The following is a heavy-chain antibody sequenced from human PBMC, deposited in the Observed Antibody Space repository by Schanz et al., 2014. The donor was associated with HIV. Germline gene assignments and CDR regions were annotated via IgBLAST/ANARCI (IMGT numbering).Heavy chain of an antibody. CDR1: GGSFSDYS. D-gene: IGHD3-10*01. V-gene: IGHV4-34*01. J-gene: IGHJ6*02. CDR3: ARGRRRVTPIRGLIITYYYGLDV. CDR2: INHNGDT. Sequence: QAHLEQWGAGLLKPPETLSLTCAVYGGSFSDYSWTWIRHSPEKGLEWIREINHNGDTKYNPSLKRRVVMPGATSKTQYSLRLRSLTAADAAVYFCARGRRRVTPIRGLIITYYYGLDVWGQGTAVTVSS.